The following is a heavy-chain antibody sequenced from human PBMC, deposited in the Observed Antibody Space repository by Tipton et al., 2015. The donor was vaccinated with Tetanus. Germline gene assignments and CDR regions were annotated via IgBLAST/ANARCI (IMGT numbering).Heavy chain of an antibody. D-gene: IGHD6-13*01. V-gene: IGHV3-23*01. Sequence: SLRLSCAASGFTFPKFPMSWVRQAPGKGLEWVSAISGSGARTSYADSVKGRFTISRDSSKNTVYLEMNGLRAEDTAVYYCARDTVRQQVGGAQWYYLGMDVWGQGTTVTVSS. J-gene: IGHJ6*02. CDR1: GFTFPKFP. CDR3: ARDTVRQQVGGAQWYYLGMDV. CDR2: ISGSGART.